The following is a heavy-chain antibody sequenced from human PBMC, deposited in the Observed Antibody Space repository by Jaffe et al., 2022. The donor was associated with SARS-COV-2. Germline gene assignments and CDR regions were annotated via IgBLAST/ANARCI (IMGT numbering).Heavy chain of an antibody. Sequence: QVQLQESGPGLVKPSQTLSLTCTVSGGSISSGGYYWSWIRQHPGKGLEWIGYIYYSGSTYYNPSLKSRVTISVDTSKNQFSLKLSSVTAADTAVYYCARLDIRIFGVVPSGLYGMDVWGQGTTVTVSS. V-gene: IGHV4-31*03. J-gene: IGHJ6*02. CDR2: IYYSGST. D-gene: IGHD3-3*01. CDR3: ARLDIRIFGVVPSGLYGMDV. CDR1: GGSISSGGYY.